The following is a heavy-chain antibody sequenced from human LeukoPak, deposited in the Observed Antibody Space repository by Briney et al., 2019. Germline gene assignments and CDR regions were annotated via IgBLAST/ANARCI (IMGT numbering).Heavy chain of an antibody. CDR3: ARSPRSHYIHGGHYFDY. D-gene: IGHD2-15*01. J-gene: IGHJ4*02. CDR2: IYYSGST. V-gene: IGHV4-59*01. Sequence: PSETLSLTCTVSGGSISSYYWSWIRQPPGKGLEWIGYIYYSGSTNYNPSLKSRVTISVDTSKNQFSLKLSSVTAADTAVYYCARSPRSHYIHGGHYFDYWGQGTLVTVSS. CDR1: GGSISSYY.